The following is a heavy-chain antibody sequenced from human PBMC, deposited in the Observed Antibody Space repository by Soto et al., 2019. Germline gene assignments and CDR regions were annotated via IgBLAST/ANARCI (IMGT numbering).Heavy chain of an antibody. J-gene: IGHJ4*02. V-gene: IGHV3-30*18. CDR1: GFTFSSYG. D-gene: IGHD2-21*02. CDR2: ISYDGSNK. CDR3: AKDSGDYVLAY. Sequence: GGSLRLSCAASGFTFSSYGMHWVRQAPGKGLEWVAVISYDGSNKYYADSVKGRFTISRDNSKNTLYLQMNSLRAEDTAVYYCAKDSGDYVLAYWGQGTLVTVSS.